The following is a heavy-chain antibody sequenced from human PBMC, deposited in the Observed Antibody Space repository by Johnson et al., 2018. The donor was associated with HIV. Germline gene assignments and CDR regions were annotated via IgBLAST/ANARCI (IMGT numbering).Heavy chain of an antibody. CDR1: QFTLSSYY. V-gene: IGHV3-30-3*01. D-gene: IGHD3-3*01. CDR3: ARGSPYYNFWSGYVDAFDI. Sequence: QVQLVESGGGLAKPAWSPRLSCAASQFTLSSYYMNCVRQAPGNGLEWVAVISYDGSKKYYADSVKGRLTISRDNSKNTLYLQKNSLRAEDTAVYYCARGSPYYNFWSGYVDAFDIWGQGTMVTVSS. CDR2: ISYDGSKK. J-gene: IGHJ3*02.